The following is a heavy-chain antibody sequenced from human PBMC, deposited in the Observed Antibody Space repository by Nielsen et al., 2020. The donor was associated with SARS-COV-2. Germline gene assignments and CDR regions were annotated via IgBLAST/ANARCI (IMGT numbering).Heavy chain of an antibody. J-gene: IGHJ4*02. CDR2: IKSKTDGGTT. Sequence: GESLKISCAASGFTFSNAWMSWVRQAPGKGLEWVGRIKSKTDGGTTDYAAPVKGRFTISRDDSKNTLYLQMNSLKTEDTAVYYCTTAPYDYVWGSYGSWGQGTLVTVSS. D-gene: IGHD3-16*01. CDR3: TTAPYDYVWGSYGS. CDR1: GFTFSNAW. V-gene: IGHV3-15*01.